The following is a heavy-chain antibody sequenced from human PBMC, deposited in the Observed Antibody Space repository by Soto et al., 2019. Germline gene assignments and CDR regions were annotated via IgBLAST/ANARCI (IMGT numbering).Heavy chain of an antibody. J-gene: IGHJ3*02. CDR1: GYSFTSYW. V-gene: IGHV5-10-1*01. CDR2: IDPSDSYT. Sequence: PGESLKISCKGSGYSFTSYWISWVRQMPGKGLEWMGRIDPSDSYTNYSPSFQGHVTISADKSISTAYLQWSSLKASDTAMYYCAPNGHAHTDYDAFDISGPGTMLTVSS. CDR3: APNGHAHTDYDAFDI. D-gene: IGHD4-17*01.